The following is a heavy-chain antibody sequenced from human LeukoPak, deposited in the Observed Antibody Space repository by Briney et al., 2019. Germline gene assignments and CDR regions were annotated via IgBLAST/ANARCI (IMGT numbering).Heavy chain of an antibody. J-gene: IGHJ6*03. V-gene: IGHV3-64*01. CDR3: ARVGEGRYYQYYYMDV. CDR2: ISKNGGNT. Sequence: GGSLRLSCAASGFTLSSYAMHWVRQAPGKGLEYVSAISKNGGNTYYANSVKGRFSISRDNSKNTLYRQMGSLRTEDMAVYYCARVGEGRYYQYYYMDVWGKGTTVTVSS. D-gene: IGHD1-26*01. CDR1: GFTLSSYA.